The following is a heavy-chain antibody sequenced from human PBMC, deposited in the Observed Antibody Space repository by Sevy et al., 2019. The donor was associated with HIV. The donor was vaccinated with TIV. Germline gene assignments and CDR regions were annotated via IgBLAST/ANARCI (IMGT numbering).Heavy chain of an antibody. J-gene: IGHJ4*02. D-gene: IGHD1-20*01. CDR3: ARGRASIRVYFDY. V-gene: IGHV1-18*01. Sequence: ASVKVACKASGYTFTSYGISWVRQAPGQGRDWMGWISAYNGNTNYAQKLQGRDTMTTDTATSTAYMELRSLRSDDTAVYYRARGRASIRVYFDYWGQGTLVTVSS. CDR2: ISAYNGNT. CDR1: GYTFTSYG.